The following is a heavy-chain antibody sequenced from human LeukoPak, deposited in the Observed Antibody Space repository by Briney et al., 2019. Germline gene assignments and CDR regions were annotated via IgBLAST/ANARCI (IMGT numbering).Heavy chain of an antibody. CDR2: IHYSGNT. CDR1: GGSVSSGDYY. V-gene: IGHV4-30-4*01. Sequence: PSETLSLTCTVSGGSVSSGDYYWSSIRQPPGKGLEWIGYIHYSGNTYYNPSLRSRLTISIDTSKNQFSLKLSSVTAADSAVYYCAGSSRSCSGGSCYSTYCYAMDVWGQGTTVTVSS. CDR3: AGSSRSCSGGSCYSTYCYAMDV. D-gene: IGHD2-15*01. J-gene: IGHJ6*02.